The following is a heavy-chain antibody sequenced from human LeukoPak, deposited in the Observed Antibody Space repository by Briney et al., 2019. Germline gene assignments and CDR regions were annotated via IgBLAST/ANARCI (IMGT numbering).Heavy chain of an antibody. D-gene: IGHD3-3*01. J-gene: IGHJ6*02. CDR3: AREGFWRGYERHPRYYGMDV. CDR1: GYSFSDYG. V-gene: IGHV1-18*04. CDR2: IGTNNGDI. Sequence: ASVKVSCKTSGYSFSDYGISWVRQAPGQGLEWMGWIGTNNGDINYAQKFQGRVTMTTDTSKTAYMELRSLRYDDTAVYFCAREGFWRGYERHPRYYGMDVWGQGTTVIVSS.